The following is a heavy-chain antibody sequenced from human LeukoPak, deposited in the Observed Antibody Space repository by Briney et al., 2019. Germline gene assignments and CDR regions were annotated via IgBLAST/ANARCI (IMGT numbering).Heavy chain of an antibody. CDR1: GLTFSSSW. Sequence: GGSLRLSCAVSGLTFSSSWMDWVRQAPGKGLEWVASINPDGNKKYSADSVKGRFTISRDNAENSLYLRMNSLRVEDMAFYYCARDLAYSRLDYWGQGMLVTVSS. CDR3: ARDLAYSRLDY. CDR2: INPDGNKK. V-gene: IGHV3-7*01. J-gene: IGHJ4*02. D-gene: IGHD5-18*01.